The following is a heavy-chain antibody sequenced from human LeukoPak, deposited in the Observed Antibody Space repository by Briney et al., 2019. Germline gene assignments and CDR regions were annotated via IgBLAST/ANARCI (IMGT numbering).Heavy chain of an antibody. J-gene: IGHJ4*02. D-gene: IGHD5-24*01. CDR1: GFTFSSHY. CDR3: AKTKEMATIIDY. CDR2: ISDSDSRT. V-gene: IGHV3-23*01. Sequence: GGSLRLSCVVSGFTFSSHYMSWVSQAPGKGLEGVSHISDSDSRTHYVDSVKGRFTISRDNSKNTLYLQMDSLRAEDTAVYYCAKTKEMATIIDYWGQGTLVTVSS.